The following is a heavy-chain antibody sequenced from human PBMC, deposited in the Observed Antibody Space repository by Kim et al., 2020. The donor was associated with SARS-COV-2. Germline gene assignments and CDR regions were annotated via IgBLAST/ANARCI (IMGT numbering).Heavy chain of an antibody. Sequence: SETLSLTCTVSGGSISSSSYYWGWIRQPPGKGLEWIGSIYYSGSTYYNPSLKSRVTISVDTSKNQFSLKLSSVTAADTAVYYCARSFLWFGELLPPSWVSFYFDYWGQGTLAT. J-gene: IGHJ4*02. CDR3: ARSFLWFGELLPPSWVSFYFDY. V-gene: IGHV4-39*01. CDR1: GGSISSSSYY. D-gene: IGHD3-10*01. CDR2: IYYSGST.